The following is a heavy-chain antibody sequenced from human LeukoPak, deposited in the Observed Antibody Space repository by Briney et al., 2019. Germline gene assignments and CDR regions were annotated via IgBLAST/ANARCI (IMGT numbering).Heavy chain of an antibody. V-gene: IGHV1-69*13. CDR1: GGTFSSYA. J-gene: IGHJ5*02. CDR3: ATITLNVVVPAAPSYNWFDP. CDR2: IIPIFGTA. Sequence: SVKVSCKASGGTFSSYAISWVRQAPGQGLEWMGGIIPIFGTANYAQKFQGRVTITADESTSTAYMELSSLRSEDTAVYYCATITLNVVVPAAPSYNWFDPWGQGTLVTVSS. D-gene: IGHD2-2*01.